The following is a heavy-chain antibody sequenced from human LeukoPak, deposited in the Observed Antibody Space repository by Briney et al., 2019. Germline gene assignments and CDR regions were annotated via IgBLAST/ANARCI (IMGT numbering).Heavy chain of an antibody. CDR3: ARHNDYGDYYYYYMDV. Sequence: GASVKVSCKASGYTFTGYYMHWVRQAPGQGLEWMGWINPNSGGTNYAQKFQGRVTMTRDTSISTAYMELSSLRSDDTAVYYCARHNDYGDYYYYYMDVWGKGTTVTVSS. V-gene: IGHV1-2*02. D-gene: IGHD4-17*01. CDR1: GYTFTGYY. J-gene: IGHJ6*03. CDR2: INPNSGGT.